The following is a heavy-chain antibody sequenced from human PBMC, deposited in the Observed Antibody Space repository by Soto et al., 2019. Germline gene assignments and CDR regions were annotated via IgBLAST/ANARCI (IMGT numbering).Heavy chain of an antibody. CDR2: LTATSGRP. Sequence: DVQLLESGGGLVQPGGSLSLSCTASGFPFNTKSMTWVRQAPGKGLEWVSALTATSGRPYYADSVKGRFTISGDNSKNTLYLQMNILGAEDAAFYYGTKVLRGPEAGTWYLELWGRGTVVTVSS. CDR1: GFPFNTKS. V-gene: IGHV3-23*01. D-gene: IGHD6-13*01. CDR3: TKVLRGPEAGTWYLEL. J-gene: IGHJ2*01.